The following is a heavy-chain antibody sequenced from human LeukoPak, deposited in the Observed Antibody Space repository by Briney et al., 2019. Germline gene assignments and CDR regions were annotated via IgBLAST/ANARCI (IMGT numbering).Heavy chain of an antibody. V-gene: IGHV3-21*01. CDR2: ISSSSSYI. CDR3: ARDHRSAFDI. J-gene: IGHJ3*02. Sequence: GGSLRLSCAASGFTFSSYSMNWVRQAPGKGLEGVSSISSSSSYIYYADSVKGRFNISIDNAKISLYLQMNSLRAEDTAVYYCARDHRSAFDIWGQGTMVTVSS. CDR1: GFTFSSYS.